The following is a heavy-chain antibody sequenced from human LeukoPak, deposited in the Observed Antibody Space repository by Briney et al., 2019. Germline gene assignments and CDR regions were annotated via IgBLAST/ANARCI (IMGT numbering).Heavy chain of an antibody. Sequence: ASVKVSCKASGGTFSSYAISWVRQAPGQGLEWMGRIIPILGIANYAQKFQGRVTITADKSTSTAYMELSSLRSEDTAVYYCAREEGGYNYDYCYYMDVWGKGTTVTVSS. CDR3: AREEGGYNYDYCYYMDV. J-gene: IGHJ6*03. CDR2: IIPILGIA. CDR1: GGTFSSYA. V-gene: IGHV1-69*04. D-gene: IGHD5-12*01.